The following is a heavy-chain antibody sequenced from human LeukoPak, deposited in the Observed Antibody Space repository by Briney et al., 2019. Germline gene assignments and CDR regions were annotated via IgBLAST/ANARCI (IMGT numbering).Heavy chain of an antibody. CDR3: ASDYNFGVVIGYYYYMDV. D-gene: IGHD3-3*01. CDR1: GYTFTGCY. V-gene: IGHV1-2*02. J-gene: IGHJ6*03. Sequence: ASVKISCKASGYTFTGCYMHWVRQAPGQGLEWMGWINPNSGGTNYAQKFQGRVTMTSDTSISTAYMELSRLRSDDTAVYYCASDYNFGVVIGYYYYMDVWGKGTTVTVSS. CDR2: INPNSGGT.